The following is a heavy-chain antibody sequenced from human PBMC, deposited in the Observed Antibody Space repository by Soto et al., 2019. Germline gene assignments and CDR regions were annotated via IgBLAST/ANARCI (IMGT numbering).Heavy chain of an antibody. CDR3: ARDLFVRGRGNSSGYYG. J-gene: IGHJ4*02. D-gene: IGHD3-22*01. CDR2: INPSGGST. CDR1: GYTFTSYY. V-gene: IGHV1-46*01. Sequence: ASVKVSCKASGYTFTSYYMHWVRQAPGQGLEWMGIINPSGGSTSYAQKFQGRVTMTRDTSTSTVYMELSSLRSEDTAVYYCARDLFVRGRGNSSGYYGWGQGTLVTVSS.